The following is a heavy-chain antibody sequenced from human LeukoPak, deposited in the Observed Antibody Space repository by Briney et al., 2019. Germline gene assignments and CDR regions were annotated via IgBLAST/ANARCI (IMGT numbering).Heavy chain of an antibody. CDR1: GVSLSTSGVG. CDR2: IYWDDDS. J-gene: IGHJ3*02. CDR3: AHSQVYSYGSVPDAYDI. D-gene: IGHD5-18*01. V-gene: IGHV2-5*02. Sequence: SGPTLVNPTQTLTLTCSLSGVSLSTSGVGVGWIRQPPGKALEWLALIYWDDDSRYSPSLKSRLTIAKDMSKNQVVLTLTNMDSVDTATYYCAHSQVYSYGSVPDAYDIWGLGALVTVSS.